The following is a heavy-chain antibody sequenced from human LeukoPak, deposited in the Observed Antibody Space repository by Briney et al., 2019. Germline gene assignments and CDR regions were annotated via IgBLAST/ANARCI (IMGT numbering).Heavy chain of an antibody. D-gene: IGHD5/OR15-5a*01. CDR2: IYHSGST. V-gene: IGHV4-30-2*01. CDR3: ARDPTQYLRYGHFDY. CDR1: GGSISSGGYY. J-gene: IGHJ4*02. Sequence: PSQTLSLTCTVSGGSISSGGYYWSWIRQPPGKGLEWIGYIYHSGSTYYNPSLKSRVTISVDRSKNQFSLKLSSVTAADTAVYYCARDPTQYLRYGHFDYWGQGTLVTVSS.